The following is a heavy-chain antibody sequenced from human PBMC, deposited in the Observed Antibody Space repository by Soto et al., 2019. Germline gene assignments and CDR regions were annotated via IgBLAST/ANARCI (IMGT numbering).Heavy chain of an antibody. CDR3: AKVSNSAYYYCGLDV. CDR2: LSVTGSNT. V-gene: IGHV3-23*01. J-gene: IGHJ6*02. Sequence: EVQLLESGGGLVQPGGSLRLSCVASGFSFRSYAMTWVRQAPGKGLEWVSGLSVTGSNTYYSDSVRGRFTISRDNSKNTLYLQMDTLSPEDTAVYYCAKVSNSAYYYCGLDVWGQGTTVTVS. D-gene: IGHD4-4*01. CDR1: GFSFRSYA.